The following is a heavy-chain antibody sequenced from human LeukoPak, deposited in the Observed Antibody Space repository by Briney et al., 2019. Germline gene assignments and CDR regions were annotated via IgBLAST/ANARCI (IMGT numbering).Heavy chain of an antibody. J-gene: IGHJ4*02. CDR3: AKDPNWNDGGE. Sequence: PGGSLRVSCAASGFTFSSYAMSWVRQTPGKGLEWVSVIYSGGSTYYADSVKGRFTISRDNSKNTLYLQMNSLRAEDTAVFYCAKDPNWNDGGEWGQGTLVTVSS. V-gene: IGHV3-23*03. CDR2: IYSGGST. CDR1: GFTFSSYA. D-gene: IGHD1-1*01.